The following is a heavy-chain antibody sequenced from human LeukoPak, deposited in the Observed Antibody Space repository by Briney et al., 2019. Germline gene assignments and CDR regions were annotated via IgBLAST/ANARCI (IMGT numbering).Heavy chain of an antibody. Sequence: GGSLRLSCAASGFTFSGSAMHWVRQASGKGLEWVGRIRSKANSYATAYAASVKGRFTISRDDSKNTAYLQMNSLKTEDTAVYYCTRHEGDGGNSFDYWGQGTLVTVSS. V-gene: IGHV3-73*01. CDR3: TRHEGDGGNSFDY. CDR1: GFTFSGSA. D-gene: IGHD4-23*01. CDR2: IRSKANSYAT. J-gene: IGHJ4*02.